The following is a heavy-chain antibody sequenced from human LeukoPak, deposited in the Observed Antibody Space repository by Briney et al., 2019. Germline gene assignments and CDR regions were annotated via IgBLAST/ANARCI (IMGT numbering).Heavy chain of an antibody. CDR2: ISGSDGST. Sequence: GGSLRLSCAASGFTFSSYAMSWVRQAPGKGLEWVSAISGSDGSTYYADSVKGRFTISRDNSNNAPYLLMNSLRAEDTAVYYCAKRKGQLGPYFDYWGQGTLVTVSS. CDR3: AKRKGQLGPYFDY. CDR1: GFTFSSYA. D-gene: IGHD6-6*01. J-gene: IGHJ4*02. V-gene: IGHV3-23*01.